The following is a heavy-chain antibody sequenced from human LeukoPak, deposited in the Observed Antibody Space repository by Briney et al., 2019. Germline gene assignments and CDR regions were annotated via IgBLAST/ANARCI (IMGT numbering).Heavy chain of an antibody. V-gene: IGHV3-23*01. Sequence: PGGSLRLSCAASGFIFSSYAMSWVRQAPGKGLEWVSAISGGGGTTYYADSVKGRFTISRGNSKNTLYLQMNSLRAEDTAVYYCAKFTAPTALRVQDAFDIWGQGTMVTVSS. CDR3: AKFTAPTALRVQDAFDI. CDR2: ISGGGGTT. J-gene: IGHJ3*02. D-gene: IGHD1-14*01. CDR1: GFIFSSYA.